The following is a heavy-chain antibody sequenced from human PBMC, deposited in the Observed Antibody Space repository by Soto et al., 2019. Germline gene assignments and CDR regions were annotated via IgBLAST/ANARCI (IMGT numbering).Heavy chain of an antibody. CDR3: AKLSRAVRNGYYDFWSGRRGEVDY. V-gene: IGHV3-23*01. CDR2: ISGSGGST. D-gene: IGHD3-3*01. CDR1: GFTFSSYA. Sequence: GGSLRLSCAASGFTFSSYAMSWVRQAPGKGLEWVSAISGSGGSTYYADSVKGRFTISRDNSKNTLYLQMNSLRAEDTAVYYCAKLSRAVRNGYYDFWSGRRGEVDYWGQGTLVTVSS. J-gene: IGHJ4*02.